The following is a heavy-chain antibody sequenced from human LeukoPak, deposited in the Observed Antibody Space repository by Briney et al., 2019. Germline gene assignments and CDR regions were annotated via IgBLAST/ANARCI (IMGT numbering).Heavy chain of an antibody. J-gene: IGHJ4*02. CDR2: ISAYNGNT. CDR1: GGTFSSYA. Sequence: ASVKVSCKASGGTFSSYAISWVRQAPGQGLEWMGWISAYNGNTNYAQKLQGSVTMTTDTSTSTAYMELRSLRSDDTAVYYCAKAARGYQQIFDYWGQGTLVTVSS. CDR3: AKAARGYQQIFDY. V-gene: IGHV1-18*01. D-gene: IGHD2-2*01.